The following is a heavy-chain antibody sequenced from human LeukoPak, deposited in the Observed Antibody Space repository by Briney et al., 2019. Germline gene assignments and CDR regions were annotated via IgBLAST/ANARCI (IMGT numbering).Heavy chain of an antibody. CDR2: ISYDGSNK. CDR3: ARARMEWVLNSWFDT. J-gene: IGHJ5*02. Sequence: AGGSLRLSCGASGFTFSSYSMNWVRQAPGKRLEWAAVISYDGSNKYYADSVKGRFTISRDTSKNTLYLQMNSLRAEDTALYYCARARMEWVLNSWFDTWGQGTLVTVSS. CDR1: GFTFSSYS. D-gene: IGHD3-3*01. V-gene: IGHV3-30*19.